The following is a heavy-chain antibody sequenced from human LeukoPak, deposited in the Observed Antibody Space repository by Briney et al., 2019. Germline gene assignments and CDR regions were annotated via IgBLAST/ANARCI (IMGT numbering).Heavy chain of an antibody. CDR1: GFTFSSYW. Sequence: GGSLRLSCAASGFTFSSYWMSWVRQAPGKGLEWVANIKQDGREKYYMDSVKGRFTISRDNAKNSLYLQMNSLRAEDTAVYYCASHYGDYSFFDYWGQGTLVTVSS. D-gene: IGHD4-17*01. J-gene: IGHJ4*02. CDR3: ASHYGDYSFFDY. V-gene: IGHV3-7*02. CDR2: IKQDGREK.